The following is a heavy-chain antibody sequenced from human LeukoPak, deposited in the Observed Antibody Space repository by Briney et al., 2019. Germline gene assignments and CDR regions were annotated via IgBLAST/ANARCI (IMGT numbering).Heavy chain of an antibody. CDR3: ARGLGRESSDYDILTGSGNNWFDP. CDR1: GGSFSDYY. V-gene: IGHV4-34*01. CDR2: INHSGST. Sequence: SETLSLTCAVYGGSFSDYYWSWIRQPPGKGLEWIGEINHSGSTNYNPSLKSRVTISVDTSKNQFSLKLSSVTAADTAVYYCARGLGRESSDYDILTGSGNNWFDPWGQGTLVTVSS. J-gene: IGHJ5*02. D-gene: IGHD3-9*01.